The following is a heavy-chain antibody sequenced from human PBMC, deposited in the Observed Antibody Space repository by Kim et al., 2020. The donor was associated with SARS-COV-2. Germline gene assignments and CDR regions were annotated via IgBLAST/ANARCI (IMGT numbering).Heavy chain of an antibody. CDR2: INHSGST. Sequence: SETLSLTCAVYGGSFSGYYWSWIRQPPGKGLEWIGEINHSGSTNYNPSLKSRVTISVDTSKNQFSLKLSSVTAADTAVYYCARRLLWFGESRGYWFDPWGQGTLVTVSS. CDR3: ARRLLWFGESRGYWFDP. J-gene: IGHJ5*02. CDR1: GGSFSGYY. V-gene: IGHV4-34*01. D-gene: IGHD3-10*01.